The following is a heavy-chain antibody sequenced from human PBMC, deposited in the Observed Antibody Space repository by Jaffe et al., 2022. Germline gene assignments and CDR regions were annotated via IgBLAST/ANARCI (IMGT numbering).Heavy chain of an antibody. CDR3: ARVYYYGSGVDY. CDR1: GGSISSGSYY. Sequence: QVQLQESGPGLVKPSQTLSLTCTVSGGSISSGSYYWSWIRQPPGKGLEWIGYIYYSGSTNYNPSLKSRVTISVDTSKNQFSLKLSSVTAADTAVYYCARVYYYGSGVDYWGQGTLVTVSS. D-gene: IGHD3-10*01. CDR2: IYYSGST. J-gene: IGHJ4*02. V-gene: IGHV4-61*01.